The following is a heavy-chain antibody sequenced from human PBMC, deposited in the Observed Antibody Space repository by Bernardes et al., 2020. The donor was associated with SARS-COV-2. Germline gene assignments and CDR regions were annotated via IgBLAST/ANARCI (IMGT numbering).Heavy chain of an antibody. V-gene: IGHV3-23*01. CDR3: ATELAYGTTWRDYKYYFGMDV. CDR2: ISDPGRT. J-gene: IGHJ6*02. Sequence: GGSLRLSCEASGFTFSTYAMSWVRQAPGKGLEWVSDISDPGRTYYDDSAKGRLIISRDNSKNTQYLEMNNMRAEDTTAYYYATELAYGTTWRDYKYYFGMDVWGQGTTVTVSS. CDR1: GFTFSTYA. D-gene: IGHD2-8*01.